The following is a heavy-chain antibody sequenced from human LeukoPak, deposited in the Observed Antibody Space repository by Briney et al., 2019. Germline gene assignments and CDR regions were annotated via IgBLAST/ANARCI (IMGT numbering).Heavy chain of an antibody. D-gene: IGHD6-6*01. J-gene: IGHJ4*02. CDR3: AKRIAAPPRSFEY. V-gene: IGHV3-23*01. Sequence: GGSLRLSCAASGFTFSNYAMTWVRQAPRKGLEWVSTISPTGGTPYYADSVKGRFTISRDNSRNTPYLQMNSLRAEDTAVYYCAKRIAAPPRSFEYWGQGILVTVSS. CDR2: ISPTGGTP. CDR1: GFTFSNYA.